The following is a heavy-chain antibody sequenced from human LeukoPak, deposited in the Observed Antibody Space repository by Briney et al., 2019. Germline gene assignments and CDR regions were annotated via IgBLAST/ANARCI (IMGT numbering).Heavy chain of an antibody. CDR2: FDPEDGET. CDR3: ATEGRQDYGDYMEASDI. D-gene: IGHD4-17*01. J-gene: IGHJ3*02. Sequence: ASVKVSCKVSGYTLTDLSMHWVRQAPGEGLEWMGSFDPEDGETIYAQKLQGRITMTEDTSTDTAYMELRSLTSEDTAVYYCATEGRQDYGDYMEASDIWGQGTMVTVSS. V-gene: IGHV1-24*01. CDR1: GYTLTDLS.